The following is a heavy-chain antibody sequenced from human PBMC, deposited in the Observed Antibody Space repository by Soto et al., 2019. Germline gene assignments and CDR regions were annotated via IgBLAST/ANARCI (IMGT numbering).Heavy chain of an antibody. CDR2: ISGSGGST. J-gene: IGHJ6*02. CDR3: AKGRYCSSTSCYKPPDGMDV. CDR1: GFTFSSYA. Sequence: GGSLRLSCAASGFTFSSYAMSWVRQAPGKGLEWVSAISGSGGSTYYADSVKGRFTISRDNSKNTLYLQMNSLRAEDTAVYYCAKGRYCSSTSCYKPPDGMDVWGQGTTVTVSS. V-gene: IGHV3-23*01. D-gene: IGHD2-2*02.